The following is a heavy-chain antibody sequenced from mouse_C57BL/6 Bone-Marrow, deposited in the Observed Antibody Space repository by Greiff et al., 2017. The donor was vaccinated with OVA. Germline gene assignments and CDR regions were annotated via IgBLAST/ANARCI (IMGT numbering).Heavy chain of an antibody. V-gene: IGHV5-9-1*02. J-gene: IGHJ3*01. CDR1: GFTFSSYA. CDR3: TRDRGDGYPFAY. D-gene: IGHD2-3*01. Sequence: EVKLEESGEGLVKPGGSLKLSCAASGFTFSSYAMSWVRQTPEKRLEWVAYISSGGDYIYYADTVKGRFTISRDNARNTLYLQMSSLKSEDTAMYYCTRDRGDGYPFAYWGQGTLVTVSA. CDR2: ISSGGDYI.